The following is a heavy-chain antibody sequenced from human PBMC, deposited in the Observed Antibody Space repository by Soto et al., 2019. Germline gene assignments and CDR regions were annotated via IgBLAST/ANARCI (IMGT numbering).Heavy chain of an antibody. CDR1: GFTFSSYA. Sequence: QVQLVESGGGVVQPGRSLRLSCAASGFTFSSYAMHWVRQAPGKGVEWVAVISYDGSNKYYADSVKGRFTISRHNCKNTRFLQMNGLRAEDTAVYYCARDGWAVAGFAYWGQGSLGTVSS. J-gene: IGHJ4*02. CDR3: ARDGWAVAGFAY. D-gene: IGHD6-19*01. V-gene: IGHV3-30-3*01. CDR2: ISYDGSNK.